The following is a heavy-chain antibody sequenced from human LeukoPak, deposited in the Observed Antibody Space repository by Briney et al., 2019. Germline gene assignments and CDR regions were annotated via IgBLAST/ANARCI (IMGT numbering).Heavy chain of an antibody. CDR3: ASLVIGSGYYYYYGMDV. Sequence: SETLSLTCAVYGGSFSGYYWSWIRQPPGKGLEWIGEINHSGSINYNPSLKSRVTISVDTSKNQFSLKLSSVTAADTAVYYCASLVIGSGYYYYYGMDVWGQGTTVTVSS. CDR1: GGSFSGYY. V-gene: IGHV4-34*01. CDR2: INHSGSI. D-gene: IGHD3-16*02. J-gene: IGHJ6*02.